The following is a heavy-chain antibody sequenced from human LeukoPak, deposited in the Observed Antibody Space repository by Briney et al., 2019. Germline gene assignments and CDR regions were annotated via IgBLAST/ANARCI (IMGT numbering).Heavy chain of an antibody. D-gene: IGHD5-12*01. J-gene: IGHJ4*02. V-gene: IGHV3-74*01. CDR3: ARDQWLRPYFDY. CDR2: INSDGSST. CDR1: GFTSSSYW. Sequence: QPGGSLRLSCAASGFTSSSYWMHWVRQAPGKGLVWVSRINSDGSSTSYADSVKGRFTISRDDAKNTLYLQMNSLRAEDTAVYYCARDQWLRPYFDYWGQGTLVTVSS.